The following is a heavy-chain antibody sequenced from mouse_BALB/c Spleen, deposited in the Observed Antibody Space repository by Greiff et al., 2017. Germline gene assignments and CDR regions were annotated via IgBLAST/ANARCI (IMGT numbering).Heavy chain of an antibody. Sequence: VQLKQSGPELVKPGASMKISCKASGYSFTGYTMNWVKQSHGKSLEWIGLINPYNGGTSYNQKFKGKATLTVDKSSSTAYMELLSLTSEDSAVYYCAREGAPPFDYWGQGTTLTVSS. J-gene: IGHJ2*01. CDR2: INPYNGGT. V-gene: IGHV1-18*01. CDR1: GYSFTGYT. CDR3: AREGAPPFDY.